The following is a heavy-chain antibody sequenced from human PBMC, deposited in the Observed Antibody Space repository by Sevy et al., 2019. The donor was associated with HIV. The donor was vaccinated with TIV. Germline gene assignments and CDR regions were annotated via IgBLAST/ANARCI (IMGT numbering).Heavy chain of an antibody. CDR1: GGSISSGGYY. CDR2: IYYSGST. J-gene: IGHJ4*02. D-gene: IGHD3-22*01. Sequence: SESLSLTCTVSGGSISSGGYYWSWIRQHPGKGLEWIGYIYYSGSTYYNPSLKSRVTISVDTSKNQFSLKLSSVTAADTGVYYWARASYDSSGYYSQFDYWGQGTLVTVSS. V-gene: IGHV4-31*03. CDR3: ARASYDSSGYYSQFDY.